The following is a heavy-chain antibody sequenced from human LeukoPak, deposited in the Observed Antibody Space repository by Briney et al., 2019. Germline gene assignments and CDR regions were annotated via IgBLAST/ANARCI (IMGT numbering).Heavy chain of an antibody. D-gene: IGHD5-18*01. V-gene: IGHV3-74*01. Sequence: QPGGSLRLSXAASGFTFSSYWMHWVRQTPGKGLVWLSRISSDGSSTNFADSVKGRFTISRDNAKNTLYLQMNGLRAEDTAVYYCALFSGLHSAMDGYWGQGTLVTVSS. CDR2: ISSDGSST. CDR1: GFTFSSYW. CDR3: ALFSGLHSAMDGY. J-gene: IGHJ4*02.